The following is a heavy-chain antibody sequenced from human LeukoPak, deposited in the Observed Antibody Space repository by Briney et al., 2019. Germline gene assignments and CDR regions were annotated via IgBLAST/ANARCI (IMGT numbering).Heavy chain of an antibody. Sequence: GGSLRLSCAASGFTISIYNMNWVRQTPGKGLEWVSLISSSSGYIYYTDSVKGRFTISRDNAKDSLYLQMNSLRAEDSAVYYCTRGSEWEPLYYFDYWGQGSLVTVSS. D-gene: IGHD1-26*01. V-gene: IGHV3-21*01. CDR3: TRGSEWEPLYYFDY. CDR2: ISSSSGYI. J-gene: IGHJ4*02. CDR1: GFTISIYN.